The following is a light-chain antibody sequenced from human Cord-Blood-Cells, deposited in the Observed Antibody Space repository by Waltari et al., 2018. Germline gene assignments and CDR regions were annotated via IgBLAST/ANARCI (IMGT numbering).Light chain of an antibody. CDR3: QVWDSSSDHPV. J-gene: IGLJ3*02. V-gene: IGLV3-21*02. CDR2: DDS. CDR1: NIGSTS. Sequence: SYVLTQPPSVSVAPGQTARITCGGTNIGSTSVHWYQQKPGQAPVLVVYDDSDRPSGIPERFSGSNSGNTATLTISRVEAGDEADYYCQVWDSSSDHPVFGGGTKLTVL.